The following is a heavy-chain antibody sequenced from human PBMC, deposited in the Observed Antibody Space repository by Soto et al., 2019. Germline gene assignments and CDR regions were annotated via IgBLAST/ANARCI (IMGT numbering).Heavy chain of an antibody. D-gene: IGHD3-22*01. J-gene: IGHJ6*02. CDR1: GGTFSSYA. CDR3: ARFDSSDSEALYYYYGMDV. Sequence: SVKVSCKASGGTFSSYAISWVRQAPGQGLEWMGGIIPIFGTANYAQKFQGRVTITADESTSTAYMELSSLRSEDTAVYYCARFDSSDSEALYYYYGMDVWGQGTTVTVSS. CDR2: IIPIFGTA. V-gene: IGHV1-69*13.